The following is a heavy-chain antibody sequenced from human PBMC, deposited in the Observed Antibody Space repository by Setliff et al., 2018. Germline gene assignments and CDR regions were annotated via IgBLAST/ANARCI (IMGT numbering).Heavy chain of an antibody. Sequence: GSLRLSCAASGFSFSGSAVYWVRQASVKGLEWIGRIRGRTDNYATAYAASVRGRFTISRDDSKNTAYLQMNRLKTEDTAVYYCTFARDGYDVFDIWGQGTMVTVSS. CDR3: TFARDGYDVFDI. D-gene: IGHD5-18*01. CDR2: IRGRTDNYAT. CDR1: GFSFSGSA. V-gene: IGHV3-73*01. J-gene: IGHJ3*02.